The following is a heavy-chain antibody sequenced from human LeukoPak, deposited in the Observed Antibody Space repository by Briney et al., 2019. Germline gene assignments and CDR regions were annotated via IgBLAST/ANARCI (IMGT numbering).Heavy chain of an antibody. D-gene: IGHD3-22*01. J-gene: IGHJ4*02. CDR2: ISAYNGNT. Sequence: EASMKVSCKASGYIFTSYGISWVRQAPGQGLEWMGWISAYNGNTNYAQKLQGRVTMTTDTSTSTAYMELRSLRSDDTAVCYCARGRYDSSPPDSWGQGTLVTVSS. CDR3: ARGRYDSSPPDS. CDR1: GYIFTSYG. V-gene: IGHV1-18*01.